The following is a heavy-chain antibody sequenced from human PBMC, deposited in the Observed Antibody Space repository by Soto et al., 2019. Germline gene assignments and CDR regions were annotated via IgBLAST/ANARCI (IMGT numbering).Heavy chain of an antibody. CDR3: ARASRGISVDGPRYYYYGMAV. CDR2: INAGNGNT. J-gene: IGHJ6*02. V-gene: IGHV1-3*01. Sequence: QVQLVQSGAEVKKPGASVKVSCKASGYTFTSYAMHWVRQAPGQRLEWMGWINAGNGNTKYSQKFQGRVTITRDTSASTDYMELSSLRSEDTAVYYCARASRGISVDGPRYYYYGMAVWGQGTTVTVSS. CDR1: GYTFTSYA. D-gene: IGHD6-19*01.